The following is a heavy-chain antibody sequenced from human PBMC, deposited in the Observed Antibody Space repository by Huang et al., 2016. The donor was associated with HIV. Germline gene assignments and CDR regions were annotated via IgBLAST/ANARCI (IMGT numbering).Heavy chain of an antibody. Sequence: QVQLRQWGAGLVKPSETLSLTCAVYGGSFSGYYWTWIRQSPGKGLEWIGEINHIGKTNYQPSLKSRVTISKDTAKNQFSLQLTSVSAADTGVYFCAREKGADSAWYGVYYFDYWGEGALVTVTS. CDR1: GGSFSGYY. D-gene: IGHD6-19*01. CDR2: INHIGKT. V-gene: IGHV4-34*01. CDR3: AREKGADSAWYGVYYFDY. J-gene: IGHJ4*02.